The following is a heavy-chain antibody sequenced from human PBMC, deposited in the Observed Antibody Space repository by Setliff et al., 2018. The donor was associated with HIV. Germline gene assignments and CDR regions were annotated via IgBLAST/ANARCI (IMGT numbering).Heavy chain of an antibody. D-gene: IGHD5-12*01. J-gene: IGHJ3*02. CDR2: IIPIFGTA. CDR1: GGTFSTYS. CDR3: AIGGNGYNWVLVDAFDI. Sequence: SVKVSCKASGGTFSTYSMNWVRQAPGQGLEWMGGIIPIFGTANYAQKFQGRVTITTDESTSTAYMELSSLRSEDTAVYYCAIGGNGYNWVLVDAFDIWGQGTMVTVSS. V-gene: IGHV1-69*05.